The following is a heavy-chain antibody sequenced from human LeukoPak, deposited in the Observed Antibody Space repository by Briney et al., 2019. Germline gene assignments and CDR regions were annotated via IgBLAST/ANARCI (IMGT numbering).Heavy chain of an antibody. V-gene: IGHV4-38-2*02. D-gene: IGHD5-12*01. CDR1: GYSISSGYY. J-gene: IGHJ4*02. CDR2: IHHSGST. Sequence: SETLSLTCTVSGYSISSGYYWGWIRQPPGKGLEWIGSIHHSGSTYYNPSLKSRVTISVDTSKNQFSLKLSSVTAADTAMYYCAKSNGYGLIDYWGQGTLVTVSS. CDR3: AKSNGYGLIDY.